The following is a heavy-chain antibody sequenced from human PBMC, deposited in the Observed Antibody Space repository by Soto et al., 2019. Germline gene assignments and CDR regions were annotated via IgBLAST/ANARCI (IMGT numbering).Heavy chain of an antibody. Sequence: ASVKVSCKASGGTFSSYAISWVRQAPGQGLEWMGGIIPIFGTANYAQKFQGRVTITADKSTSTAYMEPSSLRSEDTAVYYCARVSYDFWSGYPPYYFDYWGQGTLVTVSS. CDR1: GGTFSSYA. CDR2: IIPIFGTA. D-gene: IGHD3-3*01. CDR3: ARVSYDFWSGYPPYYFDY. J-gene: IGHJ4*02. V-gene: IGHV1-69*06.